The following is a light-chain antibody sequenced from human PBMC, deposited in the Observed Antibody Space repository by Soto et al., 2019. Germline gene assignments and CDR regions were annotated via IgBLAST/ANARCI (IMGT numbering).Light chain of an antibody. J-gene: IGKJ5*01. CDR1: QSISSN. CDR3: QQRSNWPPIT. V-gene: IGKV3-11*01. CDR2: GAS. Sequence: EIVMTQSPSTLSVSPGERATLSCRASQSISSNLAWYQQRPGQPPRLLIYGASTRATGIPARFSGSGSGTDFTLTISSLEPEDFAVYYCQQRSNWPPITFGQRTRLETK.